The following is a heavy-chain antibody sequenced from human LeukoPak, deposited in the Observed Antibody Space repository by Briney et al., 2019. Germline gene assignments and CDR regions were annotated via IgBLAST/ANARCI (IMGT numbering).Heavy chain of an antibody. CDR3: AKGDYYYYYMDV. J-gene: IGHJ6*03. CDR1: GLSFSNYA. CDR2: IGGSGGNI. Sequence: GGSLRLSCAASGLSFSNYAMYWVRQAPGKGLEWVSAIGGSGGNIFYTDSVKGRFTISRDSSRNKLYLQMNSLRVEDTAVYYCAKGDYYYYYMDVWGKGTTVTVSS. V-gene: IGHV3-23*01.